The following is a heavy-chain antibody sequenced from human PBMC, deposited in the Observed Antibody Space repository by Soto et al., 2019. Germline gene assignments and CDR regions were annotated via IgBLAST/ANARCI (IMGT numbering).Heavy chain of an antibody. D-gene: IGHD3-22*01. CDR3: ARGYYDSGEENFHH. CDR2: IRSTANRYAT. J-gene: IGHJ1*01. V-gene: IGHV3-73*02. Sequence: EVQLVESGGGLVQPGGSLKLACATSGFTFSGSAMHWVRQASGKGLEWVGRIRSTANRYATAYAASLKGRYTISRHDSKNPAYLQMNSLKTEDTALYFCARGYYDSGEENFHHWGQGTLVTVSS. CDR1: GFTFSGSA.